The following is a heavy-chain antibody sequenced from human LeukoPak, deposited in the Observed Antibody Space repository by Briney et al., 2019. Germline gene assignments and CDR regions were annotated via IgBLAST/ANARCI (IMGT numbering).Heavy chain of an antibody. CDR3: AKDKARYSSSWYYFDY. D-gene: IGHD6-13*01. CDR2: ISWNSGNI. V-gene: IGHV3-9*01. J-gene: IGHJ4*02. Sequence: GESLTLSCAASGFTFDDYAMHWVGQAPGKGLEWGSGISWNSGNIGYADSVKGRFTISSDNAKNSLYLQMNSLRAEDTALYSCAKDKARYSSSWYYFDYWGQGTLVTVSS. CDR1: GFTFDDYA.